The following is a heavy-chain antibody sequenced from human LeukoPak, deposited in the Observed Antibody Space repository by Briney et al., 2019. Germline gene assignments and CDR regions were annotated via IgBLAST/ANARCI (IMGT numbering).Heavy chain of an antibody. Sequence: GESLKISCKISGYKLTNNWIGWVRPVPGKGLEWMGIIYPGDSDTRYSPSFQGQVTISADKSISTAYLQWSSLKASDTAMYYCARHPSTTSSGYYAKYYFDYWGQGTLVTVSS. D-gene: IGHD3-22*01. CDR3: ARHPSTTSSGYYAKYYFDY. CDR2: IYPGDSDT. CDR1: GYKLTNNW. J-gene: IGHJ4*02. V-gene: IGHV5-51*01.